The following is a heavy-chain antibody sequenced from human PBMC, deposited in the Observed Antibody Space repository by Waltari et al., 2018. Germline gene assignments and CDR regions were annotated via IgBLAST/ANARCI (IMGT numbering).Heavy chain of an antibody. CDR2: IYSGGST. D-gene: IGHD5-18*01. V-gene: IGHV3-23*03. CDR3: AKSTDTAMALFDY. Sequence: EVQLLESGGGLVQPGGSLRLSCAASGFTFSSYAMSWVRQAPGKGLEWVSVIYSGGSTYYADSVKGRFTISRDNSKNTLYLQMNSLRAEDTAVYYCAKSTDTAMALFDYWGQGTLVTVSS. CDR1: GFTFSSYA. J-gene: IGHJ4*02.